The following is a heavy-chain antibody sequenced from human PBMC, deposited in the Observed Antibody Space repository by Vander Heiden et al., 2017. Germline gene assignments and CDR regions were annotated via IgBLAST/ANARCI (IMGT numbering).Heavy chain of an antibody. CDR2: IYHSGST. D-gene: IGHD1-26*01. J-gene: IGHJ5*02. V-gene: IGHV4-4*02. Sequence: QVQLQESGPGLVKPSGTLSLTCAVSGGSISSSNWWSWVRQPPGKGLEWIGEIYHSGSTKSHPSFNSRVTISVDKSKNQFALKRSSVPAAATAVYYCARGQVYSWCYRRWFDPWGQGTLVTVSS. CDR1: GGSISSSNW. CDR3: ARGQVYSWCYRRWFDP.